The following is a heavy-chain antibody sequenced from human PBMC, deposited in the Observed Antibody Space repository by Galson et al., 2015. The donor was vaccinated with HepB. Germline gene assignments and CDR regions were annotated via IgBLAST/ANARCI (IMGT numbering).Heavy chain of an antibody. CDR3: ARDSYLRRRGYFHH. Sequence: SLRLSCAASGFTFSVYAMHWVRQAPGKGLEWVATISDDGSAKFYADSVKGQFPISRDISKNTLYLQMNSLRSDDTAVYYCARDSYLRRRGYFHHWGQGTLVTVSS. J-gene: IGHJ1*01. CDR1: GFTFSVYA. D-gene: IGHD3-10*02. CDR2: ISDDGSAK. V-gene: IGHV3-30*04.